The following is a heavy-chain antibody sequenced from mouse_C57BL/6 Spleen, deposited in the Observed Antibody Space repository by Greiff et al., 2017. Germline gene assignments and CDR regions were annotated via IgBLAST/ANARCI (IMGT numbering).Heavy chain of an antibody. V-gene: IGHV5-4*03. Sequence: EVNVVESGGGLVKPGGSLKLSCAASGFTFSSYAMSWVRQTPEKRLEWVATISDGGSYTYYPDNVKGRFTIARDNAKNNLYLQMSHLKSEDTAMYYCARSYYGSSYGFAYWGQGTLATVSA. CDR2: ISDGGSYT. J-gene: IGHJ3*01. D-gene: IGHD1-1*01. CDR1: GFTFSSYA. CDR3: ARSYYGSSYGFAY.